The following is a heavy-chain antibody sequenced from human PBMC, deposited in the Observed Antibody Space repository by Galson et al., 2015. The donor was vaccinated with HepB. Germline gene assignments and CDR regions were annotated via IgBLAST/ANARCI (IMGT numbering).Heavy chain of an antibody. J-gene: IGHJ4*02. D-gene: IGHD3-22*01. Sequence: SLRLSCAASGFTFSSYAMSWVRQAPGKGLEWVSAISGSGTRTHYADSVRGRFTISRDNSKNTLYLQMSSLRAEDTALYYCAKKQVASWYYDTKEGGFDYWGRGTLVTVSS. CDR1: GFTFSSYA. CDR2: ISGSGTRT. CDR3: AKKQVASWYYDTKEGGFDY. V-gene: IGHV3-23*01.